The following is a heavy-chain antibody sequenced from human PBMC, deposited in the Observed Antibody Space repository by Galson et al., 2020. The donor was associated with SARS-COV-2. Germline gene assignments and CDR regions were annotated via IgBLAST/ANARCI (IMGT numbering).Heavy chain of an antibody. CDR3: AHARLTIFGVVILHYFDY. D-gene: IGHD3-3*01. CDR1: GFSLRTSGVG. Sequence: SGPTLVKPTQTLTLTCTFSGFSLRTSGVGVGWIRQPPGKALEWLALTSWNDENRYNTSLSRRPTITKDTSKNQVFLTMTNVDPVDTATYYCAHARLTIFGVVILHYFDYWGQGILVTVSS. CDR2: TSWNDEN. V-gene: IGHV2-5*01. J-gene: IGHJ4*02.